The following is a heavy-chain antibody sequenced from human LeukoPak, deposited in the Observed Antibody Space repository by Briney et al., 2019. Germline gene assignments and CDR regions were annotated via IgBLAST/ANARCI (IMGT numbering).Heavy chain of an antibody. CDR3: ARAMVRGVTSSLGY. CDR2: ISYDGSNK. CDR1: GFTFSSYA. Sequence: GSLRLSCAASGFTFSSYAMHWVRQAPGKGLEWVAVISYDGSNKYYADSVKGRFTISRDNSKNTLYLQMNSLRAEDTAVYYCARAMVRGVTSSLGYWGQGTLSPSPQ. D-gene: IGHD3-10*01. J-gene: IGHJ4*02. V-gene: IGHV3-30-3*01.